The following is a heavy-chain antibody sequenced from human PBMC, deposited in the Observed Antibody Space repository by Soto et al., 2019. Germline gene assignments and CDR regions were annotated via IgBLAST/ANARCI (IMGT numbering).Heavy chain of an antibody. CDR1: GGTFTSYS. V-gene: IGHV1-69*10. CDR3: ARGNYYGSGSYMVDP. J-gene: IGHJ5*02. CDR2: VIPMFGRV. Sequence: VKVSCKTYGGTFTSYSVTWVRQSPGQGLEWMGEVIPMFGRVNYAQNFQGRVTIIADKSTSTGYMELSSLRSEDTAVYYCARGNYYGSGSYMVDPWGQGTLVTVSS. D-gene: IGHD3-10*01.